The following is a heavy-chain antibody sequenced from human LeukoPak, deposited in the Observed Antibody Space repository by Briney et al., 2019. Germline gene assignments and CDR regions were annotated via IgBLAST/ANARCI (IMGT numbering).Heavy chain of an antibody. Sequence: GGSLRLSCAASGFTFRSYWMHWVRQAPGKGLVWVSRINTDGSSTSYADSVKGRFTISRDNAKNTLYLQMNSLRAEDTAVYYCARVGAKKTAAGSGFDYWGQGTLVTVSS. CDR2: INTDGSST. CDR3: ARVGAKKTAAGSGFDY. CDR1: GFTFRSYW. V-gene: IGHV3-74*01. J-gene: IGHJ4*02. D-gene: IGHD2-2*01.